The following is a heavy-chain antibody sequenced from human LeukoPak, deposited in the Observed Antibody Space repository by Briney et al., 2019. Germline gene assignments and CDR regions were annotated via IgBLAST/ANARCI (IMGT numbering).Heavy chain of an antibody. V-gene: IGHV5-51*01. Sequence: GESLKISCKGSGYSFPNYSFGRVRQMPGKGLEWMGIIYPGDSDTTYKPSFQGQVTISAEKSISSAYLQWSSLKASDTAMYYCARSRAEKVPVWGSYRHHDAFDIWGQGTRVTVSS. D-gene: IGHD3-16*01. CDR2: IYPGDSDT. J-gene: IGHJ3*02. CDR3: ARSRAEKVPVWGSYRHHDAFDI. CDR1: GYSFPNYS.